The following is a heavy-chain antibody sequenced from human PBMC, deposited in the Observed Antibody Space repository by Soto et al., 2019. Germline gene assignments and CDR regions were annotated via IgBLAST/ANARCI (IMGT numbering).Heavy chain of an antibody. D-gene: IGHD6-19*01. CDR3: ARDKSPYSSGWHNRHFYC. CDR1: GFTFSSYA. J-gene: IGHJ4*02. Sequence: QVQLVESGGGVVQPGRSLRLSCAASGFTFSSYAMHWVRQAPGKGLEWVAVISYDGSNKYYADSVKGRFTISRDNSKNTLYLQMNRLRAEDTAVYYCARDKSPYSSGWHNRHFYCWGQGTLVTVSS. CDR2: ISYDGSNK. V-gene: IGHV3-30-3*01.